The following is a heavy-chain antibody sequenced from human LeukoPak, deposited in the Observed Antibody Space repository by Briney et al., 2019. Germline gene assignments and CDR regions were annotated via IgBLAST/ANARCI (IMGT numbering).Heavy chain of an antibody. D-gene: IGHD3-10*01. CDR1: GVTFSSFA. J-gene: IGHJ4*02. Sequence: PGRSLRLSCAASGVTFSSFAMHWVRQTPGKGLDWVAGMSYNGNDKYYEDSLKGRFTISRDNSKNTLYLQMNSLRAEDTAVYYCARDPSRFGEYGYFDYWGQGSLVTVSS. CDR2: MSYNGNDK. V-gene: IGHV3-30*04. CDR3: ARDPSRFGEYGYFDY.